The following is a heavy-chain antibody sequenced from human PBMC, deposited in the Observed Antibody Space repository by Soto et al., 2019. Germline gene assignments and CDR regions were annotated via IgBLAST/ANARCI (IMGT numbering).Heavy chain of an antibody. Sequence: EVQLLESGGGLVQPGGSLSLSCAASAFTFNNYAMRWVRQAPGKGLEWVSGIGGSGSTTYYADSVKGRFTISRDNSNNTLFLQMNSLRAEDTAVYYCAKSRYSDSSGEFYDSWGKGTLVTFSS. CDR3: AKSRYSDSSGEFYDS. CDR1: AFTFNNYA. D-gene: IGHD3-22*01. CDR2: IGGSGSTT. V-gene: IGHV3-23*01. J-gene: IGHJ5*01.